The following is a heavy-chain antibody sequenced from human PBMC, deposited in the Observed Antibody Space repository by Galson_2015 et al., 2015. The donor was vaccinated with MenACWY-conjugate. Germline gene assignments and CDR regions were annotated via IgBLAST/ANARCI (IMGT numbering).Heavy chain of an antibody. CDR2: IYYSGST. Sequence: SEPLSLTCPVSGGSVSSGSYYWSWLRQPPGKGLEWIGYIYYSGSTNYNPSLKSRVTISVDTSKNQFSLKLSSVTAADTAVYYCARASERYYYYYGMDVWGQGTTVTVS. V-gene: IGHV4-61*01. J-gene: IGHJ6*02. CDR1: GGSVSSGSYY. CDR3: ARASERYYYYYGMDV.